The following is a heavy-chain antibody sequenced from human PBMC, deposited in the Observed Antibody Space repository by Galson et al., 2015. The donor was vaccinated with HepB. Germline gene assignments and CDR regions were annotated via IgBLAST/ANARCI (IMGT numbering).Heavy chain of an antibody. V-gene: IGHV3-64D*06. J-gene: IGHJ4*02. Sequence: SLRLSCAASGFTFSSYAMHWVRQAPGKGLEYVSAISSNGGSTYYADSVKGRFTISRDNSKNTLYLQMSSLRAEDTAVYYCVKDGCSSTSSNRYSGYDFNYSRRGTLVAPSS. D-gene: IGHD2-2*01. CDR3: VKDGCSSTSSNRYSGYDFNY. CDR2: ISSNGGST. CDR1: GFTFSSYA.